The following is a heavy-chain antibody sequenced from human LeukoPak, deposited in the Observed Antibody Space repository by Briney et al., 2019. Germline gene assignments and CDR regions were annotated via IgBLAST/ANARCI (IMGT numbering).Heavy chain of an antibody. CDR2: ISASGSAT. CDR3: ARDGGYCSSTNCYTTMDV. Sequence: GGSLRLSCAASGFIFSNYGMNWVRQAPGKGLEWVAAISASGSATSYADSVRGRFTISRDNSKSTTYLQMNSLRAEDTAVYYCARDGGYCSSTNCYTTMDVWGQGTTVTVSS. J-gene: IGHJ6*02. D-gene: IGHD2-2*01. CDR1: GFIFSNYG. V-gene: IGHV3-23*01.